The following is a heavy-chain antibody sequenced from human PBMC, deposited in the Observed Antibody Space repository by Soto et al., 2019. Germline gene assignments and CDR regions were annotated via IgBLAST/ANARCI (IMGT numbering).Heavy chain of an antibody. Sequence: GGSLRLSCAASGFTFSSYWMSWVRQAPGKGLEWVANIKQDGSEKYYVDSVKGRFTISRDNAKNSLYLQMNSLRAEDTAVYYCARDRRPPKDIVVVVAATRIPWGQGTLVTVSS. CDR1: GFTFSSYW. V-gene: IGHV3-7*05. CDR3: ARDRRPPKDIVVVVAATRIP. CDR2: IKQDGSEK. J-gene: IGHJ5*02. D-gene: IGHD2-15*01.